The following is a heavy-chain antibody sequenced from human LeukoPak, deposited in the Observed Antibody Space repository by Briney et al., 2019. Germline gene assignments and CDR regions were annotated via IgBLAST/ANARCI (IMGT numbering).Heavy chain of an antibody. CDR3: ARDNNGDY. Sequence: GGSLRLSCAASGFTFSNYAMLWVRQAPGKGLEWVGVIPYDESNKYYADSVEGRFTISRDNSNNTLYLQMNSLRVEDTAVYYCARDNNGDYWGQGTLVTVSS. V-gene: IGHV3-30*14. D-gene: IGHD1/OR15-1a*01. CDR2: IPYDESNK. J-gene: IGHJ4*01. CDR1: GFTFSNYA.